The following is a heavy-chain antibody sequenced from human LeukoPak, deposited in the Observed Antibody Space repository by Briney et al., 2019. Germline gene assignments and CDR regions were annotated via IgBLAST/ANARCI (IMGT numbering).Heavy chain of an antibody. CDR1: GFTFSSYA. Sequence: GGSLRLSCAASGFTFSSYAMTWVRQAPGKGLEWVSTIVGSGRTTYYAETVRGRFTISRDNSNNTLFLQMSSLRAEDTALYYCAKMGGRLAYYMDAWGTGTTVTVSS. J-gene: IGHJ6*03. D-gene: IGHD3-16*01. V-gene: IGHV3-23*01. CDR2: IVGSGRTT. CDR3: AKMGGRLAYYMDA.